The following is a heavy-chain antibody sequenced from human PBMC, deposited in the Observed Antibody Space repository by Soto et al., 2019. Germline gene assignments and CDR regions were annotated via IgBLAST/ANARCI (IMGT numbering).Heavy chain of an antibody. CDR3: ARTPGSGTLFAD. CDR2: IYPGYSDI. Sequence: GDSLKISCEGSGNNFADSWVGWVRQVPGRGLEWVGIIYPGYSDIRYRPSFQGRVTISADKSVNTAYLQWSSLRASDTAIYNCARTPGSGTLFADWGEGTPVTLS. J-gene: IGHJ4*02. V-gene: IGHV5-51*01. CDR1: GNNFADSW. D-gene: IGHD2-15*01.